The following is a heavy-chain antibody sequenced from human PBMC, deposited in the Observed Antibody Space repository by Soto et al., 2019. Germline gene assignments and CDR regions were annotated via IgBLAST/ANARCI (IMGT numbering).Heavy chain of an antibody. D-gene: IGHD3-9*01. CDR1: GFTFSNAW. V-gene: IGHV3-15*01. CDR2: IKSKTDGGTT. J-gene: IGHJ4*02. CDR3: TTPHYDILTGYYFDS. Sequence: GGSLRLSCAASGFTFSNAWMSWVRQAPGKGLEWVGRIKSKTDGGTTDYAAPVKGRFTISRDDSKNTLYLQMNSLKTEDTAAYYCTTPHYDILTGYYFDSWGQRTLVIVSS.